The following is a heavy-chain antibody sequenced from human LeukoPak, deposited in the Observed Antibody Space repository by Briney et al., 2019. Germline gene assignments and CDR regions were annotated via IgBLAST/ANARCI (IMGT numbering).Heavy chain of an antibody. J-gene: IGHJ4*02. CDR1: GGSFSSSSHY. CDR3: ARRGASSSEEY. D-gene: IGHD6-6*01. CDR2: IYYSGST. V-gene: IGHV4-39*01. Sequence: SETLSLTCTVSGGSFSSSSHYWGWIRQPPGKGLEWIGSIYYSGSTYYNPSLESRVTISVDTSKNQFSLKVSSVTAADTAVYYCARRGASSSEEYWGQGTLVIVSS.